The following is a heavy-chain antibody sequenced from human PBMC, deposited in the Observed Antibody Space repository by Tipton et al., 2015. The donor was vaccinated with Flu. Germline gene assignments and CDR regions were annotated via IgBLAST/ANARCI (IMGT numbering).Heavy chain of an antibody. CDR1: GFTFSDYY. V-gene: IGHV3-11*01. Sequence: SLRLSCAASGFTFSDYYMSWIRQAPGKGLEWVSYISSSGSTIYYADSAKGRFTISRDNAKNSLYLQMNSLRAEDTAVYYCARDLSRWNYDYWGQGTLVTVSS. D-gene: IGHD1-7*01. CDR2: ISSSGSTI. J-gene: IGHJ4*02. CDR3: ARDLSRWNYDY.